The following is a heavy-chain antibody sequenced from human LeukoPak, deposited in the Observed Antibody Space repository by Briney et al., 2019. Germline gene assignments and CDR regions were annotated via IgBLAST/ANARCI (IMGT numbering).Heavy chain of an antibody. D-gene: IGHD2-21*01. CDR1: GFTFSSYG. CDR3: ARDPLDVVPTDY. CDR2: ISYGGSNK. J-gene: IGHJ4*02. V-gene: IGHV3-30*03. Sequence: PGGSLRLSCAASGFTFSSYGMHWVRQAPGKGLEWVAVISYGGSNKYYADSVKGRFTISRDNSKNTLYLQMNSLRAEDTAVCYCARDPLDVVPTDYWGQGTLVTVSS.